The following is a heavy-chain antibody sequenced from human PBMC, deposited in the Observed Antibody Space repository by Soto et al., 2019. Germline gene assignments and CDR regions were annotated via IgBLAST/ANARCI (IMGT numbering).Heavy chain of an antibody. D-gene: IGHD5-18*01. Sequence: QRPGNGREWIGYTYYTGGATYYPSLKSRVTISVDTSKNQFSLKMTSMTAADMATYYGDRKQRDGYGFDLWGKGSLVTVSS. V-gene: IGHV4-30-2*01. CDR3: DRKQRDGYGFDL. J-gene: IGHJ5*02. CDR2: TYYTGGA.